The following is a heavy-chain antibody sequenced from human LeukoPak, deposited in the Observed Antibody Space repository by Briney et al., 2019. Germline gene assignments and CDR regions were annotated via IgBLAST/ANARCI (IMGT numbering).Heavy chain of an antibody. J-gene: IGHJ6*02. D-gene: IGHD6-19*01. CDR1: GYTFTDYC. Sequence: ASVKVSCKASGYTFTDYCIHWVRQAPGQGLEWMGWINPHSGGTNYSQKFRGRVTMTRDTSISTAYMELSRLRSDDTTVYFCARKDIAVAGRHYYGMDVWGQGTTVTVSS. CDR2: INPHSGGT. V-gene: IGHV1-2*02. CDR3: ARKDIAVAGRHYYGMDV.